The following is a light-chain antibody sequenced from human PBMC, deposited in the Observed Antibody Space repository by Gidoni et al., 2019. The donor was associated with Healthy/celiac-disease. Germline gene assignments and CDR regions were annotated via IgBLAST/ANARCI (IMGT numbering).Light chain of an antibody. J-gene: IGLJ3*02. CDR3: AAWDDSLFWV. Sequence: QSVLTQPPSASGTPGQRVTISCSGSSSNIGSNTVNWYQQLPGTAPKLLIYSNNQRPSGVPDRFSGSKSGTSASLAISGPQAEDEADYYWAAWDDSLFWVFGGGTKLTVL. CDR2: SNN. V-gene: IGLV1-44*01. CDR1: SSNIGSNT.